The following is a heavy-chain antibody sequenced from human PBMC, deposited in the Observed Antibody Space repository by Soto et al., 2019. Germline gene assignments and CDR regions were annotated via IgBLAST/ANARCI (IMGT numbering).Heavy chain of an antibody. J-gene: IGHJ4*02. CDR1: GFTFSSYV. V-gene: IGHV3-23*01. CDR2: ISASGTST. D-gene: IGHD2-2*02. CDR3: ARGLGYCSSTSCYIWFDY. Sequence: EVQLLESGGGLVQPGGSLRLSCAASGFTFSSYVMSWVRQAPGKGLEWVSAISASGTSTYYADSVKGRFTISRDNSKNTLFLQMNSLRAEDTAVHYCARGLGYCSSTSCYIWFDYWGQGTLVTVSS.